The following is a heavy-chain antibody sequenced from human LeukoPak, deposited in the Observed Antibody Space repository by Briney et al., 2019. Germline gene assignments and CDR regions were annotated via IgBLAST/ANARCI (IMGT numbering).Heavy chain of an antibody. Sequence: PSETLSLTCTVSGGSIRSYPWSWIRQPPGKGLEWLGDISYSGSTNYNPPLKSRVTISVDTSKNQFSLKLSSVTAADTAVYYCARAVTGSWPLYYFDYWGQGTLITVSS. J-gene: IGHJ4*02. CDR2: ISYSGST. CDR3: ARAVTGSWPLYYFDY. V-gene: IGHV4-59*01. CDR1: GGSIRSYP. D-gene: IGHD6-13*01.